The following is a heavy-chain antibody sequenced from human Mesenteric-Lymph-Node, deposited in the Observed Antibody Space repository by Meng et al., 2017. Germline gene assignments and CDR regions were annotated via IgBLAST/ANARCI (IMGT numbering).Heavy chain of an antibody. V-gene: IGHV1-2*02. D-gene: IGHD6-13*01. CDR3: ARLRNHGSSASGFLDY. CDR1: GSTFTGYY. J-gene: IGHJ4*02. CDR2: ISPNGGT. Sequence: ASVKVSCKASGSTFTGYYLHWVRQAPGQGLEWMGWISPNGGTNYAQKFEGRVTVTRDTSISTVFMELTTLRSDDTAMYYCARLRNHGSSASGFLDYWGQGSLVTVSS.